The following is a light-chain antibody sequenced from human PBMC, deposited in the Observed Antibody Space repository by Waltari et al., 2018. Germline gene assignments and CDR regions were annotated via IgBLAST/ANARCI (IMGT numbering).Light chain of an antibody. J-gene: IGKJ2*01. V-gene: IGKV4-1*01. Sequence: DIVMTQSPDSLAVSLGERVTINGRSSQNLLYNSDNKTYLAWFLQKPGQPPKLLIYWASTRESGVPDRFSGSGSGTEFTLTISSLQAADVAVYYCQQCYSTPYTFGQGTKLEIK. CDR1: QNLLYNSDNKTY. CDR2: WAS. CDR3: QQCYSTPYT.